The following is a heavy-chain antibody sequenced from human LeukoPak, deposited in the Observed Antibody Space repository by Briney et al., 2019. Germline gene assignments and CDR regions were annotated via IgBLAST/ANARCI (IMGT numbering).Heavy chain of an antibody. CDR2: IYYSGST. CDR1: GGAIRSYC. V-gene: IGHV4-59*08. Sequence: KTSETLSLTCSVSGGAIRSYCWSWIRQPPGKGLEWIGYIYYSGSTNQNPSLKSRVTISVDTSKNQFSLKLSSVTAADTAVYYCARRGSSGWRPSNSGNFDYWGQGTLVTVSS. D-gene: IGHD6-19*01. CDR3: ARRGSSGWRPSNSGNFDY. J-gene: IGHJ4*02.